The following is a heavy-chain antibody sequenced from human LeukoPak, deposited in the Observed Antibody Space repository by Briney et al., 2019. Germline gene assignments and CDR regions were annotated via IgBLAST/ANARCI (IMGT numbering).Heavy chain of an antibody. CDR3: ARDQWRSVSSGWYDWFDP. J-gene: IGHJ5*02. CDR1: GGSFSGYY. Sequence: SETLSLTCAVYGGSFSGYYWSWIRQPPGKGLEWIGEINHSGSTNYNPSLKSRVTISVDKSKNQFSLKLSSVTAADTAVYYCARDQWRSVSSGWYDWFDPWGQGTLVTVSS. D-gene: IGHD6-19*01. CDR2: INHSGST. V-gene: IGHV4-34*01.